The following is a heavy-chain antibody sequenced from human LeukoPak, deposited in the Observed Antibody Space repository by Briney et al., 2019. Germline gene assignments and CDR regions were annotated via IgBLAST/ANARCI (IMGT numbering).Heavy chain of an antibody. D-gene: IGHD1-26*01. V-gene: IGHV1-69*06. CDR1: GYTFTGYY. J-gene: IGHJ3*02. CDR2: IIPIFGTA. CDR3: ARARVGATTIGAFDI. Sequence: SVKVSCKASGYTFTGYYMHWVRQAPGQGLEWMGGIIPIFGTANYAQKFQGRVTITADKSTSTAYMELSSLRSEDTAVYYCARARVGATTIGAFDIWGQGTMVTVSS.